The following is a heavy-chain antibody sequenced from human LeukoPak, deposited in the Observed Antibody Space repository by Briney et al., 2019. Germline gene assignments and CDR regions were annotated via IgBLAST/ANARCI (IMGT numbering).Heavy chain of an antibody. J-gene: IGHJ3*02. D-gene: IGHD6-6*01. CDR1: GDSISSYY. CDR3: ARVTYSSSSMSLDGFDI. CDR2: IHPSGST. Sequence: SETLSLTCTVSGDSISSYYWSWIRQPAGKGLEWIGRIHPSGSTNYNPSLKSRVTLSVDTSKNQFSLKLSSVTAADTAVYYCARVTYSSSSMSLDGFDIWGQGTMVTVSS. V-gene: IGHV4-4*07.